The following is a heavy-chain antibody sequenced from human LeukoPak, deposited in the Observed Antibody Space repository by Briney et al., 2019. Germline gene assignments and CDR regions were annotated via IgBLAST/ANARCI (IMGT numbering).Heavy chain of an antibody. CDR3: ARSGVRDVAAAGTIDY. D-gene: IGHD6-13*01. J-gene: IGHJ4*02. Sequence: ASVKVSCKASGYTFTTYAMNWVRQAPGQGLEWMGWINTNTGNPTYAQGFTGRFVFSLDTSVSTAYLQISSLKAEDTAVYYCARSGVRDVAAAGTIDYWGQGTLVTVSS. CDR1: GYTFTTYA. V-gene: IGHV7-4-1*02. CDR2: INTNTGNP.